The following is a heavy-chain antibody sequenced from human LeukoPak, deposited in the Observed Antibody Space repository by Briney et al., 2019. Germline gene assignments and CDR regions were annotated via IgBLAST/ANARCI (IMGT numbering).Heavy chain of an antibody. CDR2: ISSSSSYI. D-gene: IGHD6-19*01. J-gene: IGHJ4*02. CDR1: GFTFSSYG. CDR3: ARDTITYGSGWYSL. Sequence: NTGGSLRLSCAASGFTFSSYGMNWVRQAPGKGLEWVSSISSSSSYIYYADSVKGRFTISRDNAKNSLYLQMNSLRAEDTAVYYCARDTITYGSGWYSLWGQGTLVTVSS. V-gene: IGHV3-21*04.